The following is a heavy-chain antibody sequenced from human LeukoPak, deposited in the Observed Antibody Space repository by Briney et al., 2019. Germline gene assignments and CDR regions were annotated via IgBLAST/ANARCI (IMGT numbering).Heavy chain of an antibody. CDR2: IIPILGIA. CDR3: ARVQTAHYGSGSYDY. V-gene: IGHV1-69*04. CDR1: GGTFSSYA. Sequence: SVKVSCKASGGTFSSYAISWVRQAPGQGLEWMGRIIPILGIANYAQKFQGRVTITADKSTSTAYMELSSLRSEDTAVYYCARVQTAHYGSGSYDYWGQGTLVTIFS. D-gene: IGHD3-10*01. J-gene: IGHJ4*02.